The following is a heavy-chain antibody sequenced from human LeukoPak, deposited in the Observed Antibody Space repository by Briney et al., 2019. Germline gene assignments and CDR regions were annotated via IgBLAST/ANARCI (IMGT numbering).Heavy chain of an antibody. Sequence: SVKVSCKASGGTFISYAISWVRQAPGQGLEWMGGIIPIFGTANYAQKFQGRVTITADESTSTAYMELSSLRSEDTAVYYCASGGPDIVVVPAAPTAFDYWGQGTLVTVSS. CDR2: IIPIFGTA. V-gene: IGHV1-69*01. CDR3: ASGGPDIVVVPAAPTAFDY. CDR1: GGTFISYA. D-gene: IGHD2-2*01. J-gene: IGHJ4*02.